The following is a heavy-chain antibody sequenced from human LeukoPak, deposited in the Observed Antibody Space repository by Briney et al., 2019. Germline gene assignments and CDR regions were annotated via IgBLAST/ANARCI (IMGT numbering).Heavy chain of an antibody. J-gene: IGHJ5*02. Sequence: VASVKVSCKASGYTFTNYDINWVRQATGQGLEWRGWMNPNSGNTGYTQNFQGRVTITRDTSRSTAYMERSRLRSEDTAMYYCARGEAGSSGYPPFDPWGQGTLVTVSS. CDR1: GYTFTNYD. CDR3: ARGEAGSSGYPPFDP. CDR2: MNPNSGNT. V-gene: IGHV1-8*03. D-gene: IGHD3-22*01.